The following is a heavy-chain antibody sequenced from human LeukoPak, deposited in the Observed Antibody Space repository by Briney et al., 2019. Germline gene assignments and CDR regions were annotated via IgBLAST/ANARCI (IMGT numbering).Heavy chain of an antibody. V-gene: IGHV1-69*04. J-gene: IGHJ4*02. Sequence: SVKVSCKASGGTFSSYAISWVRQAPGQGLEWMGRIIPIFGIANYAQKFQGRVTITADKSTSTAYMELSSLRSGDTAVYYCAQAYCSSTSCYKNKVAYDYWGQGTLVTVSS. CDR1: GGTFSSYA. CDR2: IIPIFGIA. D-gene: IGHD2-2*02. CDR3: AQAYCSSTSCYKNKVAYDY.